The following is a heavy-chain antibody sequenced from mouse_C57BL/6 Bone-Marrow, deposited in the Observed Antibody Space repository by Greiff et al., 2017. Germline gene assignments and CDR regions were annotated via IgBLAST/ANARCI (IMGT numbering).Heavy chain of an antibody. CDR1: GFSFNTYA. Sequence: EVKLMESGGGLVQPKGSLKLSCAASGFSFNTYAMNWVRQAPGKGLEWVARIRSKSNNYATYYADSVKDRFTISRDDSESMLYLQMNNLKTEDTAMYYCVRHRLLMDYWGQGTSVTVSS. CDR3: VRHRLLMDY. D-gene: IGHD2-1*01. CDR2: IRSKSNNYAT. V-gene: IGHV10-1*01. J-gene: IGHJ4*01.